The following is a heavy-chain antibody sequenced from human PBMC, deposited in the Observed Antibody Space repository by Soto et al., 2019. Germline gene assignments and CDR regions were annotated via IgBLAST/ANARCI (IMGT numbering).Heavy chain of an antibody. V-gene: IGHV1-8*01. D-gene: IGHD3-16*01. CDR1: GYTFTSYD. Sequence: QVQLVQSGAEVKKPGASVKVSCKASGYTFTSYDINWVRQATGQGLEWMGWMNPNSANTGYAQKFQGRVAVARTTSISTAYMELSSLRSEDTGVYYCAREGVRGMDAWGQGTTVTVPS. J-gene: IGHJ6*02. CDR3: AREGVRGMDA. CDR2: MNPNSANT.